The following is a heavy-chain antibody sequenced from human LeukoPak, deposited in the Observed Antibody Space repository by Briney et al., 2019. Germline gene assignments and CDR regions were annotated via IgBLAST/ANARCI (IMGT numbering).Heavy chain of an antibody. CDR2: IYPGDSDT. CDR1: GYSFTSYW. J-gene: IGHJ3*02. Sequence: GESLKISCQGSGYSFTSYWIGWVRQMPGKGLEWMGIIYPGDSDTRYSPSFQGQVAISADKSISTAYLQWSSLKASDTAMYYCARRGGYDPRITKIPGVDIWGQGTMVTVSS. CDR3: ARRGGYDPRITKIPGVDI. D-gene: IGHD5-12*01. V-gene: IGHV5-51*01.